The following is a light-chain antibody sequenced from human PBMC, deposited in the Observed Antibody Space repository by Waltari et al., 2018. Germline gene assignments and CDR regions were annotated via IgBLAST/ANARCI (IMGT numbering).Light chain of an antibody. CDR3: QQYGSPPLT. V-gene: IGKV3-20*01. Sequence: EFVLTQSPGTLSLSPGEGGTLSCRASQTVINNHLAWYQQRPGQAPRLLIYGASSRATCIPARFSGSGTGTDFTLTIRRLQPEDFAVYYCQQYGSPPLTFGGGTKVESK. CDR1: QTVINNH. J-gene: IGKJ4*01. CDR2: GAS.